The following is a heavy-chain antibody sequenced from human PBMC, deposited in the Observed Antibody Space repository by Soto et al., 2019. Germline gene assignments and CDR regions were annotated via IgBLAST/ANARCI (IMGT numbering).Heavy chain of an antibody. V-gene: IGHV5-10-1*03. Sequence: EVQLVQSGAEVKKPGESLMLSCQGSGYRFINYWISWGRQMPGKGLEWVGRIDPSDSYTVYSPSFQGHVTISIDTAINTAFLEWRSLQASDTAMYYCVRHGNGTPFYFDFWGRGTLVPVSS. CDR1: GYRFINYW. D-gene: IGHD1-1*01. CDR2: IDPSDSYT. CDR3: VRHGNGTPFYFDF. J-gene: IGHJ4*02.